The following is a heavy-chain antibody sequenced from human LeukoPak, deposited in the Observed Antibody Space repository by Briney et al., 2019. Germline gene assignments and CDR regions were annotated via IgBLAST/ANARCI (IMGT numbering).Heavy chain of an antibody. CDR1: GYTFTDYY. J-gene: IGHJ4*02. D-gene: IGHD4-17*01. CDR3: ARGMTAVTGDFDY. Sequence: ASVKVSCKASGYTFTDYYMHWVRHAPGQGLEWMAWINPNGGGTNYAQQFRGRVTMTRDTSIRTAYMELSSLRSDDTAVYYCARGMTAVTGDFDYWGQGTLVTVSS. CDR2: INPNGGGT. V-gene: IGHV1-2*02.